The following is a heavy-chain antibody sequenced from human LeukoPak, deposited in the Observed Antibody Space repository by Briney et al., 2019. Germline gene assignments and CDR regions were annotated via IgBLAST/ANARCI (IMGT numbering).Heavy chain of an antibody. Sequence: ASVKVSCKASGGTFSSYAISWVRQAPGQGLEWMGRIIPILGIANYAQKFQGRVTITADKSTSTAYMELSSLRSEDTAVYYCATKTVTLVRGVIIPANFGYWGQETLVTVSS. CDR2: IIPILGIA. CDR1: GGTFSSYA. V-gene: IGHV1-69*04. J-gene: IGHJ4*02. D-gene: IGHD3-10*01. CDR3: ATKTVTLVRGVIIPANFGY.